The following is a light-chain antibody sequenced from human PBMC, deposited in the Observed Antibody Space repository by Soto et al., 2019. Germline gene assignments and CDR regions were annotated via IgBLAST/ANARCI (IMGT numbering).Light chain of an antibody. V-gene: IGLV1-44*01. CDR2: ATD. Sequence: QSVLTQPPSASGTPGQRVTIACSGSSSNIGSNTVSWYQQLPGTTPKLLIYATDQRPSGGPDRCSGSQSRTSASLAISGLLSQDEADYYCAAWDDSLNAVLFGGGTKLPVL. J-gene: IGLJ2*01. CDR1: SSNIGSNT. CDR3: AAWDDSLNAVL.